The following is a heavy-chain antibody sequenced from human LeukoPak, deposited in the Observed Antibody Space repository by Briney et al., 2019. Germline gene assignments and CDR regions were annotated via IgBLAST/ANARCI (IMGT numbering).Heavy chain of an antibody. CDR3: ARDNWNERKDY. CDR1: GFTFSSYW. D-gene: IGHD1-20*01. V-gene: IGHV3-7*01. Sequence: PGGSLRLSCAASGFTFSSYWMSWVRQAPGKGLEWVANIKQDGSEKYYVDSVKGRFTISRDNAKSSLYLQMNSLRAEDTAVYYCARDNWNERKDYWGQGTLVTVSS. CDR2: IKQDGSEK. J-gene: IGHJ4*02.